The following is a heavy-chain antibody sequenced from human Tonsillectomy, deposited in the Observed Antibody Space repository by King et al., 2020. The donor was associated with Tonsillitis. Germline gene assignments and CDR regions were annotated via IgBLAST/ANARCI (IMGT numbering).Heavy chain of an antibody. Sequence: VQLVESGGGVVQPGRSLRLSCAASGFTFSSYGIHWVRQAPGKGLEWVAVISFDGNNKYYAESVKGRFTISRDNSKDTLYLQMNSLTAEDTAVYFCASFGDYDLWNGPELGGYYYHYGMDLWGQGTTVIVSS. D-gene: IGHD3-3*01. J-gene: IGHJ6*02. CDR2: ISFDGNNK. CDR1: GFTFSSYG. V-gene: IGHV3-30*03. CDR3: ASFGDYDLWNGPELGGYYYHYGMDL.